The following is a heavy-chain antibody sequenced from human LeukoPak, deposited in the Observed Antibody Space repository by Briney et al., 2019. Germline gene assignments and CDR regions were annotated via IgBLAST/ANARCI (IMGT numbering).Heavy chain of an antibody. CDR3: ARDHPGYYYNGLEV. J-gene: IGHJ6*02. CDR2: VNTYNGDT. Sequence: SSVKVSCKAAGYTFHPYGISWVRQAPGQGLEWMGWVNTYNGDTNYAQKFQVRVAMTTDTSTKTVHMELRSLRSDDTAVYFCARDHPGYYYNGLEVWGQGTTVIVSS. V-gene: IGHV1-18*01. CDR1: GYTFHPYG.